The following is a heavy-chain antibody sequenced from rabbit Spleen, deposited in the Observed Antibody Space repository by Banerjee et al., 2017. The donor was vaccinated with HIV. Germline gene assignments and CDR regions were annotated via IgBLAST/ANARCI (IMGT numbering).Heavy chain of an antibody. D-gene: IGHD1-1*01. CDR3: ARDLVGVIGWNFYL. V-gene: IGHV1S45*01. CDR2: IAGSGSGFT. J-gene: IGHJ4*01. Sequence: QEQLVESGGGLVKPGASLTLTCKASGFSFSTNDYMCWVRQAPGKGLEWISCIAGSGSGFTYSATWAKGRFTCSKTSSTTVTLRMTSLTAADTATYFCARDLVGVIGWNFYLWGPGTLVTVS. CDR1: GFSFSTNDY.